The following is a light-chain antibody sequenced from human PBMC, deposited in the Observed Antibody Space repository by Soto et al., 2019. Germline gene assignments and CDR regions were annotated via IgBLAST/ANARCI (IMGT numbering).Light chain of an antibody. CDR2: RAS. V-gene: IGKV1-5*03. CDR1: QSISTW. Sequence: DIQLTQTRSTLSAAVEDRVPITCRASQSISTWVAWYQQKPGKAPKLLIYRASSLESGLPSRFSGSGSGTEFTLTISSLQPDDIPTHYCQQYNIYSWTSNQGAKVDIK. CDR3: QQYNIYSWT. J-gene: IGKJ1*01.